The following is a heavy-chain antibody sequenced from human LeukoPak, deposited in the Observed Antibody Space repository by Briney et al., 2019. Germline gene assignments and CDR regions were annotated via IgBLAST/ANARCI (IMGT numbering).Heavy chain of an antibody. D-gene: IGHD4-23*01. J-gene: IGHJ4*02. CDR3: ASPVRPYGGNSGGIDY. Sequence: GGSLRLSCAASGFTFSSYNMTWVRQAPGKGLECVSYISNSDSTIYYADSVKGRFTISRDNSKNTLYLQMNSLRAEDTAVYYCASPVRPYGGNSGGIDYWGQGTLVTVSS. V-gene: IGHV3-48*01. CDR1: GFTFSSYN. CDR2: ISNSDSTI.